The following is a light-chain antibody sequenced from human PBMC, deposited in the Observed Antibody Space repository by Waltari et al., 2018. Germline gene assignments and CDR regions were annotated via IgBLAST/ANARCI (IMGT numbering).Light chain of an antibody. Sequence: QSALTQPAYVSESPGKSVTISCTWARSDVGHYNLVPWYQQYSGKAPKLMIYEVSKRPSGVSNRFSGSKSGNTASLTISGLQAEDEADYYCCSYAGSSTWVFGGGTKLTVL. CDR3: CSYAGSSTWV. J-gene: IGLJ3*02. V-gene: IGLV2-23*02. CDR2: EVS. CDR1: RSDVGHYNL.